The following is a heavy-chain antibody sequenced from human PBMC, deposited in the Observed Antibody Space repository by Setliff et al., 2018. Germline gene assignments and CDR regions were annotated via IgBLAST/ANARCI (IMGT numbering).Heavy chain of an antibody. CDR1: GFSIGSPYT. CDR3: ARTTGSTHNWLDP. Sequence: SETLSLTCAVSGFSIGSPYTWGWIRQPPGKGLEWIGTLFDNGSTFYNSSLRSRVTMSMDTSKKEFSLRLSSVTATDTAVYYCARTTGSTHNWLDPWGPGTLVTVSS. CDR2: LFDNGST. V-gene: IGHV4-38-2*01. D-gene: IGHD1-1*01. J-gene: IGHJ5*02.